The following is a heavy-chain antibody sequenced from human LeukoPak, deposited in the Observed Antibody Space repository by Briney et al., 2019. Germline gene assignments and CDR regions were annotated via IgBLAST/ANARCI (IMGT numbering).Heavy chain of an antibody. V-gene: IGHV4-59*08. Sequence: SETLSLTCTVSGGSISSYYWSWARQSPGEGLEWIGYIYYTGRTNYSPPLKSRVTISLDTSKNQFSLKLTSVTAADTAVYYCASGVAYSSAWSPLFDSWGQGTLVTVSS. CDR2: IYYTGRT. J-gene: IGHJ5*01. CDR3: ASGVAYSSAWSPLFDS. D-gene: IGHD6-19*01. CDR1: GGSISSYY.